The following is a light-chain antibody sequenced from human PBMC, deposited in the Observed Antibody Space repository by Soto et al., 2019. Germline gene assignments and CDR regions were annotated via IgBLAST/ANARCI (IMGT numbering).Light chain of an antibody. Sequence: QPVLTQPPSASGAPGQRVTISCSGGSSNIGGNTVNWYQQLPGTAPKLLIYTNNLRPSGVPDRFSGSKSGTSASLAISGLQSEDEADYFCAAWDDSLNGPVFGGGTKLTVL. CDR2: TNN. J-gene: IGLJ3*02. V-gene: IGLV1-44*01. CDR3: AAWDDSLNGPV. CDR1: SSNIGGNT.